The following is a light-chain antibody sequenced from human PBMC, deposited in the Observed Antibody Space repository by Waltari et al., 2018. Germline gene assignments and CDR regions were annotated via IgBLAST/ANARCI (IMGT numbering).Light chain of an antibody. V-gene: IGKV3-11*01. Sequence: EIVLTQSPATLSLSPGESATLSCRASQSVSSYLAWYQQKPGQAPRLLIYDASNRATDIPARFSGSGSGTDFTLTISSLEPEDFAVYYCQHRSNWPLFGPGTKVDIK. CDR2: DAS. CDR3: QHRSNWPL. J-gene: IGKJ3*01. CDR1: QSVSSY.